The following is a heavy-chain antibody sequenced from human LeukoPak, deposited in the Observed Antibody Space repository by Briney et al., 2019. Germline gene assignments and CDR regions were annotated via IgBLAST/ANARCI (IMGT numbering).Heavy chain of an antibody. CDR2: VWYDGNNK. CDR3: ARGSEAAAGAFDY. J-gene: IGHJ4*02. D-gene: IGHD6-13*01. Sequence: GGSLRLSCAASGFTFRSYGMHCVRQAPGKGLEWVAIVWYDGNNKYYADSVKGRFTVSRDNSKDTVSLQLNSLRAEDTAVYYCARGSEAAAGAFDYWGQGALVTVPS. V-gene: IGHV3-33*01. CDR1: GFTFRSYG.